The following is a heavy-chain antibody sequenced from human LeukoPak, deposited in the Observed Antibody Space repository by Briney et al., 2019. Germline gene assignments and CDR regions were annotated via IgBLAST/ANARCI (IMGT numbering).Heavy chain of an antibody. Sequence: GGSLRLSCAASGFTFSSYAMHWVRQAPGKGLEWVAVISYDGSNKYYADSVKGRFTISRDNSKNTLYLQMNSLRAEDTAVYYCAKDLIVVVVAATGSFFDYWGQGTLVTVSS. CDR1: GFTFSSYA. CDR3: AKDLIVVVVAATGSFFDY. CDR2: ISYDGSNK. D-gene: IGHD2-15*01. V-gene: IGHV3-30*07. J-gene: IGHJ4*02.